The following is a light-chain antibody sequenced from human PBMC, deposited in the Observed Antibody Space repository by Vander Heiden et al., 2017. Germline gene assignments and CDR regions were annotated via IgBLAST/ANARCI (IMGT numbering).Light chain of an antibody. CDR3: QSTDSSATVL. J-gene: IGLJ2*01. Sequence: DELTQPPSVSVSPAQTAKITCSGDALAKQYTYWYQQKPGQAPVVVIYKDTERPATIPERFSGSSSGTTATFTISGVQAEDGADYYCQSTDSSATVLFGGGTKLTVL. V-gene: IGLV3-25*03. CDR2: KDT. CDR1: ALAKQY.